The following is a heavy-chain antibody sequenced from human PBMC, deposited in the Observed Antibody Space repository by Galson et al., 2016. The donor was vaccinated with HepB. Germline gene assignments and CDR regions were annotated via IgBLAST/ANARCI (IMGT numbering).Heavy chain of an antibody. CDR3: ARGYGSGTYFVNNWFDP. V-gene: IGHV3-23*01. Sequence: SLRLSCAASGFRFTNYAMSWVRQAPGKGLEWVSTISGSGGNTYYADSVKGRFTISRDNSRNTVYLKMHSLRAEDTAVYYCARGYGSGTYFVNNWFDPWGQGTLVTVSS. CDR1: GFRFTNYA. D-gene: IGHD3-10*01. CDR2: ISGSGGNT. J-gene: IGHJ5*02.